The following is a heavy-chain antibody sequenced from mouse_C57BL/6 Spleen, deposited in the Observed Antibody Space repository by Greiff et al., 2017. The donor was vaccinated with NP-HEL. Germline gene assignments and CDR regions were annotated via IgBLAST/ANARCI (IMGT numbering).Heavy chain of an antibody. Sequence: EVKVVESGEGLVKPGGSLKLSCAASGFTFSSYAMSWVRQTPEKRLEWVAYISSGGDYIYYADTVKGRFTISRDNARNTLYLQMSSLKSEDTAMYYCTRDLPDYDGLYFDYWGQGTTLTVSS. J-gene: IGHJ2*01. CDR2: ISSGGDYI. V-gene: IGHV5-9-1*02. CDR1: GFTFSSYA. CDR3: TRDLPDYDGLYFDY. D-gene: IGHD2-4*01.